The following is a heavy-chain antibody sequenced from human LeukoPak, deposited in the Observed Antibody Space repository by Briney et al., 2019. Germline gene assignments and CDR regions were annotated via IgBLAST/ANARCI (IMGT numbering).Heavy chain of an antibody. CDR3: ARERRKQQLVRGYFDY. J-gene: IGHJ4*02. CDR2: ISSSSSYI. Sequence: GGSLRLSCAASGFTVSSNYMSWVRQAPGKGLEWVSSISSSSSYIYYADSVKGRFTISRDNAKNSLYLQMNSLRAEDTAVYYCARERRKQQLVRGYFDYWGQGTLVTVSS. V-gene: IGHV3-21*01. D-gene: IGHD6-13*01. CDR1: GFTVSSNY.